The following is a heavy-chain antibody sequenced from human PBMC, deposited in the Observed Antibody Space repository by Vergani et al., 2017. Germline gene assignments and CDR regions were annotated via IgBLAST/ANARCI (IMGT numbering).Heavy chain of an antibody. D-gene: IGHD6-13*01. CDR1: GYTFTGYY. CDR2: INPNSGGT. J-gene: IGHJ3*02. CDR3: AKTLTVTYSSSWYAGDDAFDI. V-gene: IGHV1-2*06. Sequence: QVQLVQSGAEVKKPGASVKVSCKASGYTFTGYYMHWVRQAPGQGLEWMGRINPNSGGTNYAQKFQGRVTMTRDTSISTAYMELSRLRSDDTAVYYCAKTLTVTYSSSWYAGDDAFDIWGQGTMVTVSS.